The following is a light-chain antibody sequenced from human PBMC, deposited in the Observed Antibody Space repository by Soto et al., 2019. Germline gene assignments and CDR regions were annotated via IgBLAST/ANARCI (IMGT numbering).Light chain of an antibody. CDR2: VAS. CDR1: QSVSSN. J-gene: IGKJ4*01. Sequence: EIVMTQSPATLSVSPGERATLSCRASQSVSSNLAWYQQKPGQTPKLLIYVASTRATGIPARFSGSGSGTEFTHTISSLKSEDFAVYYCQQYNVWPLTFGGGTKVEFK. V-gene: IGKV3-15*01. CDR3: QQYNVWPLT.